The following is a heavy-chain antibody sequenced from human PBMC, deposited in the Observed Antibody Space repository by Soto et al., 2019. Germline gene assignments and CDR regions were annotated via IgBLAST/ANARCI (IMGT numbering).Heavy chain of an antibody. CDR2: ISSSSSYI. D-gene: IGHD3-22*01. J-gene: IGHJ6*04. V-gene: IGHV3-21*01. Sequence: GGSLRLSCAASGFTFSSYSMNWVRQAPGKGLEWVSSISSSSSYIYYADSVKGRFTISRDNAKNSLYLQMNSLRAEDTAVYYCARDLHYYDSSGYYLDRGPYYYYGMAAWVKETTLPVS. CDR1: GFTFSSYS. CDR3: ARDLHYYDSSGYYLDRGPYYYYGMAA.